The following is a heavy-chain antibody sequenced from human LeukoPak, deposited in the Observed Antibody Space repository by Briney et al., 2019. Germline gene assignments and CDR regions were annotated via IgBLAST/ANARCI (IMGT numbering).Heavy chain of an antibody. J-gene: IGHJ6*03. CDR3: ARAFDVLDYGGSKGGFYYYYMDV. D-gene: IGHD4-23*01. CDR1: GGSISSGGYY. CDR2: IYHSGST. Sequence: SETLFLTCTVSGGSISSGGYYWSWIRQPPGKGLEWIGYIYHSGSTYYNPSLKSRVTISVDRSKNQFSLKLSSVTAADTAVYYCARAFDVLDYGGSKGGFYYYYMDVWGKGTTVTVSS. V-gene: IGHV4-30-2*01.